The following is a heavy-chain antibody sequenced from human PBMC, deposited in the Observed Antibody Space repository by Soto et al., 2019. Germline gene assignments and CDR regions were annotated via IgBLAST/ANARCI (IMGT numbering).Heavy chain of an antibody. D-gene: IGHD1-26*01. CDR2: INPNSGGT. V-gene: IGHV1-2*02. CDR3: ARDRIVGDTGGAYFDY. CDR1: GYTFTGYY. J-gene: IGHJ4*02. Sequence: ASVKVSCKASGYTFTGYYMHWVRQAPGQGLEWMGWINPNSGGTNYAQKFQGRVTMTRDTSISTAYMELSRLRSDDTAAYYCARDRIVGDTGGAYFDYWGQGTLVTVSS.